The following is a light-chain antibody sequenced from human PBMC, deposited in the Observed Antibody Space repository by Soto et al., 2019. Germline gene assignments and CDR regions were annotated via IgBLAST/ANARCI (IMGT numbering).Light chain of an antibody. CDR2: GAS. J-gene: IGKJ1*01. Sequence: EIVLTQSPGTLSLSPGERATLSCRASQSVSSSYLAWYQQKPGQAPRLLIYGASNRATGIPDRFSGSGSGTDFTLTISRLEPEDVAVYYCQQYGSSPRTFGQGTKVDIK. CDR1: QSVSSSY. CDR3: QQYGSSPRT. V-gene: IGKV3-20*01.